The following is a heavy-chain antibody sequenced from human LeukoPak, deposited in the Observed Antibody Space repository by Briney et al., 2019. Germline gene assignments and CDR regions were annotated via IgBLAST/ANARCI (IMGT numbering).Heavy chain of an antibody. J-gene: IGHJ5*02. CDR3: ARISDIVVVPAAMRADWFDP. Sequence: SETLSLTCAVYGGSFSGYYWSWIRQPPGKGLEWIGEINHSGSTNHNPSLKSRVTISVDTSKNQFSLKLSSVTAADTAVYYCARISDIVVVPAAMRADWFDPWGQGTLVTVSS. CDR1: GGSFSGYY. V-gene: IGHV4-34*01. CDR2: INHSGST. D-gene: IGHD2-2*01.